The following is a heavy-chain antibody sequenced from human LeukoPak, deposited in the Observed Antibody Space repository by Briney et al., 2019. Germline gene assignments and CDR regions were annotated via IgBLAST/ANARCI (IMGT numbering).Heavy chain of an antibody. Sequence: GRSLRLSCAASGFTFDDYAMHWVRQAPGKGLEWASGLSWNSGSIGYADSVKGRFTISRDNAKNSLYLQMNSLRAEDTALYYCASNSQPYSSLNDAFDIWGQGTMVTVSS. CDR2: LSWNSGSI. V-gene: IGHV3-9*01. D-gene: IGHD6-13*01. J-gene: IGHJ3*02. CDR3: ASNSQPYSSLNDAFDI. CDR1: GFTFDDYA.